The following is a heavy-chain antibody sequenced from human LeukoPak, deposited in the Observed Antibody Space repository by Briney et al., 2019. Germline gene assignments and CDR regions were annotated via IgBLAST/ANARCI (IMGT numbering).Heavy chain of an antibody. D-gene: IGHD3-22*01. CDR3: ARAVGDSSGYYPTAYFDL. CDR2: IYYSGST. V-gene: IGHV4-30-4*08. CDR1: GGSISSGGYY. Sequence: SETLSLTCTVSGGSISSGGYYWSWIRQHPGKGLEWIGYIYYSGSTYYNPSLKSRVTISVDTSKNQFSLKLSSVTATDTAVYYCARAVGDSSGYYPTAYFDLWGRGTLVTVSS. J-gene: IGHJ2*01.